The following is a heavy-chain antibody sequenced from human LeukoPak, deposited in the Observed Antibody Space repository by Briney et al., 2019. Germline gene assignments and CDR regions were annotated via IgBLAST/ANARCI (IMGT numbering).Heavy chain of an antibody. J-gene: IGHJ4*02. V-gene: IGHV3-21*01. CDR3: ARDIGYDSSGYHFFDY. CDR1: GFTFSTYS. D-gene: IGHD3-22*01. Sequence: GGALRLSCAASGFTFSTYSMNWVRQPPGKGLEWVSSITTSSSYINYADSVKGRFTISRDNAKNSLYLQMDSLRAEDTAVYYCARDIGYDSSGYHFFDYWGQGTLVTVSS. CDR2: ITTSSSYI.